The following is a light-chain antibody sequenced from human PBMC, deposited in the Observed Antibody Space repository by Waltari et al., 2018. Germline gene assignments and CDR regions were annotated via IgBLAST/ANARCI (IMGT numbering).Light chain of an antibody. J-gene: IGLJ3*02. CDR1: GSAIADSDF. CDR3: TSQAPDGVVL. V-gene: IGLV2-14*03. Sequence: QSALTQPASVSGSPGQAITISCTGIGSAIADSDFASWYQHQPGKTPPLIIYDVHNRPSGISPRLSASKSANTASPTISGLQPEDGGDYYCTSQAPDGVVLFGGGTQVTV. CDR2: DVH.